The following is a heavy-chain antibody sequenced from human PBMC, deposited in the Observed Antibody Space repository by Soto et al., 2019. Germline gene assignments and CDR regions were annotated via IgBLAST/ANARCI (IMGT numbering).Heavy chain of an antibody. CDR3: ARDGSDYVWGILDY. CDR2: IYYSGST. V-gene: IGHV4-61*01. J-gene: IGHJ4*02. D-gene: IGHD3-16*01. Sequence: SETLSLTCTVSGGSVSSGSYYWSWIRQPPGKGLEWIGYIYYSGSTNYNPSLKSRVTISVDTSKNQFSLKLSSVTAAVTAVYYCARDGSDYVWGILDYWGQGTLVTVSS. CDR1: GGSVSSGSYY.